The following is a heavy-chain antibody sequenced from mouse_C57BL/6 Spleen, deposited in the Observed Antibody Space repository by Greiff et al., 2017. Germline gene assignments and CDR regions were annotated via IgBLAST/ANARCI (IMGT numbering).Heavy chain of an antibody. V-gene: IGHV3-6*01. D-gene: IGHD2-3*01. CDR2: ISYDGSN. J-gene: IGHJ1*03. CDR1: GYSITSGYY. CDR3: ARERDYENWYFDV. Sequence: EVQLQESGPGLVKPSQSLSLTCSVTGYSITSGYYWNWIRQFPGNKLEWMGYISYDGSNNYNPSLKNRISITRDTSKNQFFLKLNSVTTEDTATYYCARERDYENWYFDVWGTGTTVTVSS.